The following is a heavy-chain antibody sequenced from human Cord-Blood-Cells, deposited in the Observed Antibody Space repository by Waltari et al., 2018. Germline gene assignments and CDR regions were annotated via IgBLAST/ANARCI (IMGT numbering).Heavy chain of an antibody. CDR2: INPNSGGT. CDR1: GSTFPGHY. Sequence: QVQLVQSGAEVKKPGASVTVSCTASGSTFPGHYMHWVRQAPGQGLEWMGWINPNSGGTNYAQKFQGRVTMTRDTSISTAYMELSRLRSDDTAVYYCARDRTLGSTSCYDYWGQGTLVTVSS. V-gene: IGHV1-2*02. J-gene: IGHJ4*02. D-gene: IGHD2-2*01. CDR3: ARDRTLGSTSCYDY.